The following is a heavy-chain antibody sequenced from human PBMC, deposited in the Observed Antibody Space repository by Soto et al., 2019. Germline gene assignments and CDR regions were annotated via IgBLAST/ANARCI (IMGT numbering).Heavy chain of an antibody. Sequence: SETLSLTCTVSGGSISSGGYYWSWIRQHPGKGLEWIGYIYYSGSTYYNPSLRSRVTISVDTSNNQFSVKLSSVTAADTAVYYCARWTGGPNYYFDYWGQGTPVTVSS. V-gene: IGHV4-31*03. CDR3: ARWTGGPNYYFDY. D-gene: IGHD3-16*01. J-gene: IGHJ4*02. CDR2: IYYSGST. CDR1: GGSISSGGYY.